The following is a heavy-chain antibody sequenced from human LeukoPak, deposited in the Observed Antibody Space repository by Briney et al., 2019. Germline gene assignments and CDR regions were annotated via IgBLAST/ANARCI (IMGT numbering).Heavy chain of an antibody. CDR2: IKQDGSEK. J-gene: IGHJ3*01. D-gene: IGHD1-14*01. CDR1: GFTFSSYC. V-gene: IGHV3-7*01. Sequence: GGSLRLSCAASGFTFSSYCMSWVRQAPGKGLEWVANIKQDGSEKYYLDSVKGRFTISRDNAKNSLYLQMNSPRAEDTAVYYCARESHHSVSQVDFDLWGQGTMVTLSS. CDR3: ARESHHSVSQVDFDL.